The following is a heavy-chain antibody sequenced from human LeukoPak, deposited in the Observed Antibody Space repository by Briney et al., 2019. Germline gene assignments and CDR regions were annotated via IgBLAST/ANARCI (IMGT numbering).Heavy chain of an antibody. CDR1: GYSFTSYD. CDR3: ARLASSSWPLYYYYGMDV. J-gene: IGHJ6*02. Sequence: GASLKISCKGSGYSFTSYDINWVRQATGQGLEWMGWMNPNNGNTGYAQKFQGRVTMTRSTSISTAYMELSSLRSEDTAVYYCARLASSSWPLYYYYGMDVWGQGTTVTVSS. CDR2: MNPNNGNT. D-gene: IGHD6-13*01. V-gene: IGHV1-8*01.